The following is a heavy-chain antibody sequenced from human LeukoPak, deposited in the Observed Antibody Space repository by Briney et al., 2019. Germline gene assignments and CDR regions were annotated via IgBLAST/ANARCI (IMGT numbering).Heavy chain of an antibody. CDR1: GHTFTSYD. D-gene: IGHD4/OR15-4a*01. V-gene: IGHV1-8*01. Sequence: GASVTVSCKASGHTFTSYDINWVRQATGQGLEWMGWMNPNSGNTGYARKFQGRVTMTRNTSISTAYMELSSLRSEDTAVYYCARRASDYDSFDYWGQGTLVTVSS. J-gene: IGHJ4*02. CDR2: MNPNSGNT. CDR3: ARRASDYDSFDY.